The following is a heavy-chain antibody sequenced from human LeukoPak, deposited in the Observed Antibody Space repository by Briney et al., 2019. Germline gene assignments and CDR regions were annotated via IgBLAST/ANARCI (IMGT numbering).Heavy chain of an antibody. Sequence: PGGSLRLSCAASGFTFSSYEMNWVRQAPGKGLEWVSYISSSGSTIYYADSVKGRFTISRDNAKNSLYLQMNSLRAEDTAVYYCARDSKLESQWASGWFDPWGQGTLVTVSS. CDR3: ARDSKLESQWASGWFDP. J-gene: IGHJ5*02. D-gene: IGHD1-26*01. V-gene: IGHV3-48*03. CDR1: GFTFSSYE. CDR2: ISSSGSTI.